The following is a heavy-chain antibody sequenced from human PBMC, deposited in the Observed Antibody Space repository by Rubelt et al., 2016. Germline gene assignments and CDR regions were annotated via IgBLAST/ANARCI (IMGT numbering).Heavy chain of an antibody. V-gene: IGHV3-74*01. D-gene: IGHD3-10*01. Sequence: ASGFLFSSHWMSWVRQAPGKGLVWVSYINSDGSRTDYADSVKGRFTISRDNSKNTLYLQMNSLRAEDTAVYSCATGNFGSGSYSSFDYWGHGTLVTVSS. CDR1: GFLFSSHW. J-gene: IGHJ4*01. CDR3: ATGNFGSGSYSSFDY. CDR2: INSDGSRT.